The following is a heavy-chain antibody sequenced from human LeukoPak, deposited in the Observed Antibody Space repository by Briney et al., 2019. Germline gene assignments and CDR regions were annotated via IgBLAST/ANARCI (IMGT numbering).Heavy chain of an antibody. Sequence: GGSLRLSCAASGFTFSAYAMSWVRQAPGKGLEWVSAISASGGTTYYADSVKGRFTISRDNSKNTLYLQMNSLRAEDTAVYYCAKEPREYCSSTSCPNWFDSWGQGTLVTVSS. J-gene: IGHJ5*01. CDR1: GFTFSAYA. V-gene: IGHV3-23*01. D-gene: IGHD2-2*01. CDR3: AKEPREYCSSTSCPNWFDS. CDR2: ISASGGTT.